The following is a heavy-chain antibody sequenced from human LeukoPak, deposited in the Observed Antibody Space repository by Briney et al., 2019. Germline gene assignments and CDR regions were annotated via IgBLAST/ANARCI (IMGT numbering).Heavy chain of an antibody. CDR1: GGTFSSYA. V-gene: IGHV1-69*01. J-gene: IGHJ6*04. Sequence: SVKVSCKASGGTFSSYAISWVRQAPGQGLEWMGGIIHIFGTANYAQKFQGRVTITADESTSTAYMELSSLRSEDTAVYYCARSAPICVVVPAATDRCYYYGMDVWGKGTTVTVSS. CDR3: ARSAPICVVVPAATDRCYYYGMDV. D-gene: IGHD2-2*01. CDR2: IIHIFGTA.